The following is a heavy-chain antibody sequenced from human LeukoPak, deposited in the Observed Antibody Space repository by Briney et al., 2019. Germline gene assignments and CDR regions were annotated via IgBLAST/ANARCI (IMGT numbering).Heavy chain of an antibody. CDR1: GFTFSSYE. CDR3: ARASTYDSSGYPYYFDY. Sequence: GGSLRLSCAASGFTFSSYEMNWVRQAPGKGLEWVSHISSSGSTIYYADSVKGRFTISRDNAKNSLYLQMNSLRAEDTAVYYCARASTYDSSGYPYYFDYWGQGTLVTVSS. V-gene: IGHV3-48*03. D-gene: IGHD3-22*01. CDR2: ISSSGSTI. J-gene: IGHJ4*02.